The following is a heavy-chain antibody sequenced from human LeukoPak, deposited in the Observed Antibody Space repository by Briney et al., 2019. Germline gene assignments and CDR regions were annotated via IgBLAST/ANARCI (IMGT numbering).Heavy chain of an antibody. D-gene: IGHD3-16*01. CDR2: VYYSGST. V-gene: IGHV4-59*01. CDR1: GGSISSYY. Sequence: SETLSLTCTVSGGSISSYYWSWIRQPPGKGLEWIGYVYYSGSTNYNPSLKSRVTISVDTSKNQFSLKLSSVTAADTAVYYCARQGRGYGGTFDYWGQGTLVTVSS. CDR3: ARQGRGYGGTFDY. J-gene: IGHJ4*02.